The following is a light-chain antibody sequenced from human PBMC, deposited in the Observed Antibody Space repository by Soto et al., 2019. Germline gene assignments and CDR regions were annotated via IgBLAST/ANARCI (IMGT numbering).Light chain of an antibody. Sequence: EIVLTQSPATLSLSPGERATLSCRACQSVSNYLAWYQQKPGQAPRLFIYDASNRATGIPARFSGSGSGTDFTLTISSLEPEDVAVYYCIQRSKWPLNFGGGNKGDIK. CDR3: IQRSKWPLN. V-gene: IGKV3-11*01. CDR1: QSVSNY. CDR2: DAS. J-gene: IGKJ4*01.